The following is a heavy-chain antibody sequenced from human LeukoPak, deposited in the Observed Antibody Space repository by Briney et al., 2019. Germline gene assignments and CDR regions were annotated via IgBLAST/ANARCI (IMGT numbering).Heavy chain of an antibody. V-gene: IGHV1-69*05. J-gene: IGHJ4*02. Sequence: ASVKVSCKASGGTFSSYAISWVRQAPGQGLEWMGGIIPIFGTANHAQKFQGRVTITTDESTSTAYMELSSLRSEDTAVYYCAGGYCSGGSCYFDYWGQGALVTVSS. CDR1: GGTFSSYA. CDR3: AGGYCSGGSCYFDY. D-gene: IGHD2-15*01. CDR2: IIPIFGTA.